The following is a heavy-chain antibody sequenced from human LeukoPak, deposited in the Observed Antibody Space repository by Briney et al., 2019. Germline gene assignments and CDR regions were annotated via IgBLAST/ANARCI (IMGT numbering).Heavy chain of an antibody. J-gene: IGHJ6*03. D-gene: IGHD6-19*01. CDR3: ARVGKQWLVYYYYYYMDV. CDR2: MNPNSGNT. Sequence: GASVKVSCKASGYTFTTYDINWVRQATGQGLEWMGWMNPNSGNTGYAQKFQGRVTMTRNTSISTAYTELSSLRSEDTAVYYCARVGKQWLVYYYYYYMDVWGKGTTVTVSS. V-gene: IGHV1-8*02. CDR1: GYTFTTYD.